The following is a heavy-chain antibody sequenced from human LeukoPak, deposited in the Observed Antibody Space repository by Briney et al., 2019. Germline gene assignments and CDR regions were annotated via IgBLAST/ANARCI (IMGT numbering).Heavy chain of an antibody. D-gene: IGHD6-19*01. J-gene: IGHJ4*02. V-gene: IGHV3-7*01. CDR1: GFTFSSYW. Sequence: QPGGSLRLSCAASGFTFSSYWMSWVRQAPGEGLEWVANIKQDGSEKYYVDSVKGRFTISRDNAKNSLYLQMNSLRAEDTAVYYCARVVQWLVRDYFDYWGQGTLVTVSS. CDR2: IKQDGSEK. CDR3: ARVVQWLVRDYFDY.